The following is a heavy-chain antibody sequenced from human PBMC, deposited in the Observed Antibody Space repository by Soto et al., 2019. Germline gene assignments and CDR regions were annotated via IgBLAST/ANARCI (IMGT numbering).Heavy chain of an antibody. CDR3: ARDEDKDNSDNSLDY. CDR2: ISAYNGNT. CDR1: GYTFTSYG. Sequence: ASVKVSCKASGYTFTSYGISWVRQAPGQGLEWMGWISAYNGNTNYAQKLQGRVTMTTDTSTSTAYMELRSLRSDDTAVYYCARDEDKDNSDNSLDYWGQGTLVTVSS. D-gene: IGHD4-4*01. J-gene: IGHJ4*02. V-gene: IGHV1-18*01.